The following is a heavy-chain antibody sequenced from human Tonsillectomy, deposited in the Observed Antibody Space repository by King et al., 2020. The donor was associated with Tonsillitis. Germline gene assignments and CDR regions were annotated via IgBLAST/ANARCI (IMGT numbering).Heavy chain of an antibody. CDR3: ARGGDYGDYRGSFDY. CDR1: RYTFTSYY. D-gene: IGHD4-17*01. CDR2: INPTSGST. Sequence: QLVQSGTEVKKPGASVKVSCKASRYTFTSYYMHWVRQAPGQGLEWMGIINPTSGSTSYAQKFQGRVTMTRDTSTSTVYMELSSLRSEDTAVYYCARGGDYGDYRGSFDYWGQGTLVTVSS. V-gene: IGHV1-46*01. J-gene: IGHJ4*02.